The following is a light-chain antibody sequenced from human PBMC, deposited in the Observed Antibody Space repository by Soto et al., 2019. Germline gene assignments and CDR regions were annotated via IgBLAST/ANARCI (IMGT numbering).Light chain of an antibody. Sequence: EIVLTQSPGTLSLSPGERATLSCRASHSVSSSYLAWYQQKPGQAPRLLIYGASSRATGIPDRFSGSGSGTDCTITISRLEPEDFAVYYCQQHGSSPPITVGQGTRLEIK. CDR1: HSVSSSY. CDR2: GAS. CDR3: QQHGSSPPIT. J-gene: IGKJ5*01. V-gene: IGKV3-20*01.